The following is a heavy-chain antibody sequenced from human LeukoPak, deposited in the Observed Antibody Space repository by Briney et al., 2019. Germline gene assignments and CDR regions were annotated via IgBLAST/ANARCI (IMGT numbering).Heavy chain of an antibody. J-gene: IGHJ1*01. CDR2: INPKSGGT. CDR1: GYSFTDYY. V-gene: IGHV1-2*02. Sequence: ASVKVSCKASGYSFTDYYMHWVRQAPGQGPEWMGWINPKSGGTNYPQKFQGRVTMTRDTSINTAYMEVSRLRSDDTAVDYCARGGGCYWLDYFQHWGQGTLVTVSS. D-gene: IGHD3-10*01. CDR3: ARGGGCYWLDYFQH.